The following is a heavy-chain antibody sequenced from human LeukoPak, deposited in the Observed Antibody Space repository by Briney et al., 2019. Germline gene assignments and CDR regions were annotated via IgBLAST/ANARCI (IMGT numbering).Heavy chain of an antibody. V-gene: IGHV4-4*07. Sequence: SETLSLTCTVSGGSISSYYWSWIRQPAGRGLEWIGRIYTSGSTNYNPSLKSRVTMSVDTSKNQFSLKLSSVTAADTAVYYCARGFEYSSSSSHYYYMDVWGKGTTVTVSS. CDR2: IYTSGST. J-gene: IGHJ6*03. CDR3: ARGFEYSSSSSHYYYMDV. CDR1: GGSISSYY. D-gene: IGHD6-6*01.